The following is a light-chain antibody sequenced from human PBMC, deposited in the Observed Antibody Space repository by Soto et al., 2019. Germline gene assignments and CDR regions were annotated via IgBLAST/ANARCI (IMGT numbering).Light chain of an antibody. CDR1: QSVSSY. Sequence: EIVLTQSPATLSLSPGERATLSCRASQSVSSYLAWYQQKPGQAPRLLIYDASTRATGIPARFSGSGSGTDLTLTISSLEPEDFAVYYCQQRSNWPPRITFGQGTRLEIK. V-gene: IGKV3-11*01. J-gene: IGKJ5*01. CDR3: QQRSNWPPRIT. CDR2: DAS.